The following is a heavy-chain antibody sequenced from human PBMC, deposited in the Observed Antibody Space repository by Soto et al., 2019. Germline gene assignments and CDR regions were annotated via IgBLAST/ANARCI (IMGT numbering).Heavy chain of an antibody. CDR2: LSYAGDT. CDR3: AKGPQLGAGYYYMDR. J-gene: IGHJ6*03. CDR1: GFTLSTYD. V-gene: IGHV3-13*01. D-gene: IGHD1-1*01. Sequence: EVQLVESGGGLVQPGGSLRLSCAASGFTLSTYDMHWVRQATGKGLEWVAALSYAGDTYYPGSVKGRFTVSRESAKDLLYPQMKRLTAGDTGVYYCAKGPQLGAGYYYMDRWGKGNTVT.